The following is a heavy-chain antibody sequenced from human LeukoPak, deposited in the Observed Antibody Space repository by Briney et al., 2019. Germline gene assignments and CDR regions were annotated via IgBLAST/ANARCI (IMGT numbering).Heavy chain of an antibody. CDR3: ARDWSGYYGSGSYPFDY. D-gene: IGHD3-10*01. CDR2: IYYSGST. J-gene: IGHJ4*02. V-gene: IGHV4-61*01. Sequence: SDTLSLTCNASGDSVSSGIDYWNWIRQPPGKGLEWIGYIYYSGSTNYNPSLKSRVTISVDTSKNQFSLKVSSVTAADTAVYYCARDWSGYYGSGSYPFDYWGQGTLVTVSS. CDR1: GDSVSSGIDY.